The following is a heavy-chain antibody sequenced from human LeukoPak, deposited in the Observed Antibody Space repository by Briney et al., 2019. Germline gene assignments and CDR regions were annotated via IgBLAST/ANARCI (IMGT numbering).Heavy chain of an antibody. J-gene: IGHJ3*02. Sequence: KPSETLSLTCAVSGYSISSGYYWGWIRQPPGKGLEWIGSIYHSGSTYYNPSLKSRVTISVDTSKNQFSLKLSSVTAAGTAVYYCARNSFGDSDAFDIWGQGTMVTVSS. CDR3: ARNSFGDSDAFDI. CDR2: IYHSGST. CDR1: GYSISSGYY. V-gene: IGHV4-38-2*01. D-gene: IGHD4-17*01.